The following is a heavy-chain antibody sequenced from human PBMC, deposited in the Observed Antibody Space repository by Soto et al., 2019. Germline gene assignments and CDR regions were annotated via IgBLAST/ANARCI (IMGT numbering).Heavy chain of an antibody. D-gene: IGHD3-10*01. CDR3: ARDSSGDYGQLNWFDP. J-gene: IGHJ5*02. Sequence: PGGSLRLCCAASGFTFSSYWMSGVRQAPGKGLEWVANIKQDGSEKYYVDSVKGRFTISRDNAKNSLYLQMNSLRAEDTAVYYCARDSSGDYGQLNWFDPWGQGTLVTVSS. V-gene: IGHV3-7*01. CDR1: GFTFSSYW. CDR2: IKQDGSEK.